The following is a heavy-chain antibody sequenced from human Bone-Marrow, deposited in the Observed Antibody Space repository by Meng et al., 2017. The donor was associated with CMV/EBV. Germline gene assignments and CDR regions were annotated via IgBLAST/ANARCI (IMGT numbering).Heavy chain of an antibody. CDR3: ASSPPTSWLLTSYYFDY. Sequence: GGSLRLSCAASGFTFSSYAMSWVRQAPGKGLEWVSAISGSGGSTYYADSVKGRFTNSRDNSKNTLYLQMNSLRAEDTAVYYCASSPPTSWLLTSYYFDYWGQGTLVTVSS. J-gene: IGHJ4*02. D-gene: IGHD2-2*01. CDR1: GFTFSSYA. CDR2: ISGSGGST. V-gene: IGHV3-23*01.